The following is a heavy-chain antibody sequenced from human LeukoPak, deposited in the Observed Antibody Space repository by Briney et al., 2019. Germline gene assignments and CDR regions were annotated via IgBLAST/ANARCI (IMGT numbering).Heavy chain of an antibody. D-gene: IGHD3-22*01. CDR2: IIPILGIA. Sequence: ASVKVSCKASGGTFSSYAISWVRQAPGQGLEWMRRIIPILGIANYAQKFQGRVTITADKSTSTAYMELSSLRSEDTAVYYCARVGTDYYDSSGYNRAWGQGTLVTVSS. CDR1: GGTFSSYA. J-gene: IGHJ5*02. CDR3: ARVGTDYYDSSGYNRA. V-gene: IGHV1-69*04.